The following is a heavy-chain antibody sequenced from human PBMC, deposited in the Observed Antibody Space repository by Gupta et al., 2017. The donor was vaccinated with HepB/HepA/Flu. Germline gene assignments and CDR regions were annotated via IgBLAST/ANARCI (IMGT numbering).Heavy chain of an antibody. Sequence: QVTLRESGPALVKPTQTLTLTCTFSGFSLSTSGMCVSWIRQPPGKALEWLARIDWDDDKYYSTSLKTRLTISKDTSKNQVVLTMTNMDPVDTATYYCARISHSRYSEDYWGQGTLVTVSS. CDR3: ARISHSRYSEDY. CDR1: GFSLSTSGMC. J-gene: IGHJ4*02. D-gene: IGHD1-26*01. V-gene: IGHV2-70*15. CDR2: IDWDDDK.